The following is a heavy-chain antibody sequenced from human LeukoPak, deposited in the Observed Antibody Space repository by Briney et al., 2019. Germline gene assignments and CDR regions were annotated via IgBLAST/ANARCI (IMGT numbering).Heavy chain of an antibody. J-gene: IGHJ6*02. CDR2: IYTSGST. CDR3: AREYQLLYRTYYYGMDV. D-gene: IGHD2-2*02. CDR1: GGSISSYY. V-gene: IGHV4-4*07. Sequence: SETLSLTCTVSGGSISSYYWSWIRQPAGKGLEWIGRIYTSGSTNYNPSLKSRVTISVDTSKNQFSLKLSSVTAADTAVYYCAREYQLLYRTYYYGMDVWGQGTTVTVSS.